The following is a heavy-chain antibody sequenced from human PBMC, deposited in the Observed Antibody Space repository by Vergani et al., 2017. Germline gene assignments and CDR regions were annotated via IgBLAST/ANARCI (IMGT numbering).Heavy chain of an antibody. Sequence: EVQLLESGGGLVQPGGSLRLSCAASGFTFSSYAMSWVRQAPGKGLEWVSAISGSGGSTYYADSVKGRFTISRDNSKNTLYLQMNSLRAEDTAVYYCEGYCSSTSCYTGIAAAGTKGYWGQGTLVTVSS. CDR2: ISGSGGST. D-gene: IGHD2-2*02. J-gene: IGHJ4*02. CDR3: EGYCSSTSCYTGIAAAGTKGY. V-gene: IGHV3-23*01. CDR1: GFTFSSYA.